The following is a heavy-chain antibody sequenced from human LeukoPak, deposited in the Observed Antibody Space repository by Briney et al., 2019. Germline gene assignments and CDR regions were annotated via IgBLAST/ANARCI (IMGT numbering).Heavy chain of an antibody. J-gene: IGHJ4*02. CDR3: ARLYSDFWSGPVYNFDY. D-gene: IGHD3-3*01. Sequence: SETLSLTCTVSGGSISSSSYSWGRIRQPPGKGREWTGSIYYCGTTYYNQSLKSRVTISVDTSKNQFSLKLSSVTAADTAVYYCARLYSDFWSGPVYNFDYGGQGTLVTVSA. CDR2: IYYCGTT. V-gene: IGHV4-39*01. CDR1: GGSISSSSYS.